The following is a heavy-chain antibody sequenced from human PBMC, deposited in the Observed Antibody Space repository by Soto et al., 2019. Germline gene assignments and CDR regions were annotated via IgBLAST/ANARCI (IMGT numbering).Heavy chain of an antibody. D-gene: IGHD4-17*01. V-gene: IGHV3-74*01. CDR2: INSDGSST. J-gene: IGHJ4*02. CDR3: ARAYGDYDPDIDY. CDR1: GFPFSSYW. Sequence: PGGSLRLSCAASGFPFSSYWMHWVRQAPGKGLVWVSRINSDGSSTSYADSVKGRFTISRDNAKNTLYPQMNSLRAEDTAVYYCARAYGDYDPDIDYWGQGTLVTVSS.